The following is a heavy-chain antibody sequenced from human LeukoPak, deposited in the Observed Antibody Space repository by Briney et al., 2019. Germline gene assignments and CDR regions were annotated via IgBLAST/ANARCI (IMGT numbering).Heavy chain of an antibody. J-gene: IGHJ4*02. CDR3: ARQRDYGDDIYSRFFDS. Sequence: GESLKISCKASGYNFTPYWIGWVRQMPGKGLEWMGITFPGGSDTKYSPPFQGLVTMSADRSTSTAYLQWSSLKASDSAMYYCARQRDYGDDIYSRFFDSWGQGSLVTVSS. CDR1: GYNFTPYW. CDR2: TFPGGSDT. V-gene: IGHV5-51*01. D-gene: IGHD4-17*01.